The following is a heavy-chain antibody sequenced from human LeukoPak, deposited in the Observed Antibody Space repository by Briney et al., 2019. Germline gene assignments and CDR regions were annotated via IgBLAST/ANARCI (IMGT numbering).Heavy chain of an antibody. CDR1: GYSFPNYH. Sequence: ASVTVSCKTSGYSFPNYHMHWVRQAPGQGLEWMGVINLSDGSTNHAQKFQGRVTMTRDTSTSTVYMELNTLRSEDTAVYHCASEYTGSQYFDYWGQGTLVTVSS. CDR2: INLSDGST. V-gene: IGHV1-46*01. J-gene: IGHJ4*02. D-gene: IGHD1-26*01. CDR3: ASEYTGSQYFDY.